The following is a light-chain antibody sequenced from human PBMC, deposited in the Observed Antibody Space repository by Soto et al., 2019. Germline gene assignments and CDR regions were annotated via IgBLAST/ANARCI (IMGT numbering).Light chain of an antibody. CDR1: QSVRSSY. CDR2: GAS. CDR3: QQYDNWPWT. Sequence: ESVLTQSPGTLSVSPGERATLSCRASQSVRSSYLAWYQQKPGQAPRLLIYGASRRATGFPARFSGSGSGTDFTLTISSLQSEDFAVYYCQQYDNWPWTFGQGTKVDIK. V-gene: IGKV3-15*01. J-gene: IGKJ1*01.